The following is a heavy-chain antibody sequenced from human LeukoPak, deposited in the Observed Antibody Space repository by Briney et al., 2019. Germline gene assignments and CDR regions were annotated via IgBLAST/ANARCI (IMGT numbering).Heavy chain of an antibody. CDR3: AKEGRADGSGSYYRAGAFDI. D-gene: IGHD3-10*01. V-gene: IGHV3-43*02. J-gene: IGHJ3*02. Sequence: PGCSLRVSRLHSGFTLHDYAIHLVLDAPAPVLGAVSLIGRVSCSSYFTDSVKGRFTISRDNTKNSLYLPMNSLRAEDTAVYYCAKEGRADGSGSYYRAGAFDIWGQGTMVTVSS. CDR1: GFTLHDYA. CDR2: IGRVSCSS.